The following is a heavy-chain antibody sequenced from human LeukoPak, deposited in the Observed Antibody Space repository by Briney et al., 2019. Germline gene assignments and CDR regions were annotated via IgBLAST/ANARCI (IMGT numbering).Heavy chain of an antibody. J-gene: IGHJ6*03. D-gene: IGHD6-13*01. CDR2: IYYSGST. CDR1: GGSISSYY. V-gene: IGHV4-59*01. Sequence: SETLSLTCTVSGGSISSYYWSWIRQPPGKGLEWIGYIYYSGSTNYNPSLKSRVTISVDTSKNQFSLKLRSVTAADTAVYYCARGRTAAYYYYYYMDVWGKGTTVTVSS. CDR3: ARGRTAAYYYYYYMDV.